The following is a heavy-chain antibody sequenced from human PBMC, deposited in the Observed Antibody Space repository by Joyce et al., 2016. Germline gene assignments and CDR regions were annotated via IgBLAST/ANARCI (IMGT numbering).Heavy chain of an antibody. V-gene: IGHV5-51*01. CDR2: IYPGYSDT. CDR3: ARLEMSADY. D-gene: IGHD5-24*01. Sequence: DVQLVQSGPEVKKPGESLKISCKVSGYNFTSHWIGWVRQMPDKGLQLMGIIYPGYSDTRYSPPFQGQVTISVDKSIDTAYLQWSSLKASDTAMYFCARLEMSADYWGQGTLVTISS. J-gene: IGHJ4*02. CDR1: GYNFTSHW.